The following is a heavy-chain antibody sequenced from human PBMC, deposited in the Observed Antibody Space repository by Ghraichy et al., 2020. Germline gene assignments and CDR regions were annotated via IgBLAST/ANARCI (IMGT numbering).Heavy chain of an antibody. D-gene: IGHD1-1*01. CDR2: INHSGST. CDR1: GGSFSGYY. J-gene: IGHJ6*02. CDR3: ARVRVKKRRDYYYGLDV. V-gene: IGHV4-34*01. Sequence: SETLSLTCAVYGGSFSGYYWSWIRQPPGKGLEWIGEINHSGSTNYNPSLKSRVTISVDTSKNQFSLKLSSVTAADTAVYYCARVRVKKRRDYYYGLDVWGQGTTVTVSS.